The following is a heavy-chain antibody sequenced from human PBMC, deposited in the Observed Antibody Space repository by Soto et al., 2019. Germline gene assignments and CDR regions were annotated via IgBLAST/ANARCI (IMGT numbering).Heavy chain of an antibody. J-gene: IGHJ6*02. CDR2: ISYDGSNK. D-gene: IGHD6-19*01. CDR1: GFTFSSYA. Sequence: GGSLRLSCAASGFTFSSYAMHWVRQAPGKGLEWVAVISYDGSNKYYADSVKGRFTTSRDNSKNTLYLQMNSLRAEDTAVYYCARDRGSGWPHSSYYGMDVWGQGTTVTVSS. CDR3: ARDRGSGWPHSSYYGMDV. V-gene: IGHV3-30-3*01.